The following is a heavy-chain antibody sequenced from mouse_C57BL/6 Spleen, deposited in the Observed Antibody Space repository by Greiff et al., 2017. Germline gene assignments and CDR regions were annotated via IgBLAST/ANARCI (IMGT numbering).Heavy chain of an antibody. CDR2: IYPGSGST. J-gene: IGHJ4*01. CDR1: GYTFTSYW. V-gene: IGHV1-55*01. CDR3: EKRLSPYAMDY. D-gene: IGHD2-3*01. Sequence: QVQLQQPGAELVKPGASVKMSCKASGYTFTSYWITWVKQRPGQGLEWIGDIYPGSGSTNYNEKFKSKATLTVDTSSRTAYMQLRSLTSEDSAVSYFEKRLSPYAMDYRGEGTSVTVSS.